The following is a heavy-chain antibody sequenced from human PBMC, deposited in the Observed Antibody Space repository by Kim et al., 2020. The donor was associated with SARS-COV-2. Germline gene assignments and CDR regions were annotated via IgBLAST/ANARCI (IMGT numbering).Heavy chain of an antibody. CDR1: GFTFSSYW. J-gene: IGHJ4*02. CDR2: IKQDGSEK. D-gene: IGHD6-13*01. V-gene: IGHV3-7*03. CDR3: AREGGGSSWYFDY. Sequence: GGSLRLSCAASGFTFSSYWMSWVRQAPGKGLEWVANIKQDGSEKYYVDSVKGRFTISRDNAKNSLYLQMNSLRAEDTAVYYCAREGGGSSWYFDYWGQGTLVTVSS.